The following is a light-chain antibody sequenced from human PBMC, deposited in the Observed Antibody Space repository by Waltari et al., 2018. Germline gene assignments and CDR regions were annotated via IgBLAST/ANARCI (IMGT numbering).Light chain of an antibody. CDR3: QQYYRSRT. Sequence: DIVMTQSPDFLAVSLGERATINCKSSQSALSNSNDKTYLAWYQQKPGHPPKLLIYWASTRESGVPYRFSVSGSGTDFTLTISSLQAEDVAVYYCQQYYRSRTFGQGTKVEIK. J-gene: IGKJ1*01. CDR1: QSALSNSNDKTY. V-gene: IGKV4-1*01. CDR2: WAS.